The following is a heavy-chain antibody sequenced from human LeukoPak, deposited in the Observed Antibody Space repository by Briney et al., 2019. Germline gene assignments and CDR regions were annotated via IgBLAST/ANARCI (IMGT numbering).Heavy chain of an antibody. V-gene: IGHV1-2*02. Sequence: ASVKVSCKASGYTFTGYYMHWVRQAPGQGLEWMGWINPNSGGTNYAQKFQGRVTMTRDTSISTAYMELSRLRSDDTAVYYCARSSCSGGSCYYYYGMDVWGQGTMVTVSS. CDR1: GYTFTGYY. CDR2: INPNSGGT. D-gene: IGHD2-15*01. J-gene: IGHJ6*02. CDR3: ARSSCSGGSCYYYYGMDV.